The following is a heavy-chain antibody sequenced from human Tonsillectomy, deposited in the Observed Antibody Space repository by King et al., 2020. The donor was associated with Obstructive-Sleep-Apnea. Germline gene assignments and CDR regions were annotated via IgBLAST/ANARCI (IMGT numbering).Heavy chain of an antibody. Sequence: VQLVESGGGLVQPGGSLRLSCAASGFTFSSYDMHWVRQATGKGLEWVSAMGTAGDTYYPGSVKGRFTISRENAKNSLYLQMNSLRAGDTAVYYCARGSRGVPRLNNYYYYGMDVWGQGTTVTVSS. CDR1: GFTFSSYD. CDR3: ARGSRGVPRLNNYYYYGMDV. J-gene: IGHJ6*02. D-gene: IGHD3-10*01. CDR2: MGTAGDT. V-gene: IGHV3-13*01.